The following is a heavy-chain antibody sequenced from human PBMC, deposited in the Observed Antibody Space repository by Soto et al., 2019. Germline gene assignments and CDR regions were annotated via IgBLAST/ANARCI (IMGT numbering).Heavy chain of an antibody. Sequence: QLQLQESGSGLVKPSQTLSLTCSVSGGTITSGRSSWNCIRQSPGKGLEWIAYFYHSGSTYYNPPRKGRVTISVDRSENQFSWKLPSVTAADTAVYYCVSVSVASGPNDFDTWGPGTLVTFSS. J-gene: IGHJ5*02. CDR3: VSVSVASGPNDFDT. CDR2: FYHSGST. CDR1: GGTITSGRSS. V-gene: IGHV4-30-2*06. D-gene: IGHD6-6*01.